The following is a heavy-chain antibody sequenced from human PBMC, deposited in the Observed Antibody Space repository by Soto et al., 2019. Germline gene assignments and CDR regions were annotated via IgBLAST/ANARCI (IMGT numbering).Heavy chain of an antibody. V-gene: IGHV2-70*11. CDR3: ARICIAARLSHPFYY. CDR1: GFSLSTSGMC. CDR2: IDWDDDK. J-gene: IGHJ4*02. Sequence: SGPTLVNPTQTLTLTCTFSGFSLSTSGMCVSWIRQPPGKALEWLARIDWDDDKYYSTSLKTRLTISKDTSKNQVVLTMTNMDPVDTATYYCARICIAARLSHPFYYWGQGTLVTVSS. D-gene: IGHD6-6*01.